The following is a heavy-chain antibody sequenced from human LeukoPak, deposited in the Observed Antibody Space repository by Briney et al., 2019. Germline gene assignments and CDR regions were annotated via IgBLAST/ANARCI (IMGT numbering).Heavy chain of an antibody. CDR2: ISWNSGSI. J-gene: IGHJ6*03. Sequence: GRSLRLSCAASGFTFDDYAMHWVRQAPGKGLEWVSGISWNSGSIGYADSVKGRFTISRDNAKNSLYLQMNSLRAEDTALYYCAKDKKGYSYYYYMDVWGKGTTVTISS. CDR1: GFTFDDYA. V-gene: IGHV3-9*01. CDR3: AKDKKGYSYYYYMDV. D-gene: IGHD2-21*01.